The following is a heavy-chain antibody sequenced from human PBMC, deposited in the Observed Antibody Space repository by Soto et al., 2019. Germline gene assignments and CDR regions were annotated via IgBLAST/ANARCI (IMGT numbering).Heavy chain of an antibody. V-gene: IGHV1-69*13. CDR3: ARVGYSGGWPDY. Sequence: SVKVSCKASGGTFSSYAISWVRQAPGQGLEWMGGIIPIFGTANYAQKFQGRVTITADESTSTAYMELSSLRSEDTAVYYCARVGYSGGWPDYWGQGTLVTVSS. CDR1: GGTFSSYA. CDR2: IIPIFGTA. J-gene: IGHJ4*02. D-gene: IGHD6-19*01.